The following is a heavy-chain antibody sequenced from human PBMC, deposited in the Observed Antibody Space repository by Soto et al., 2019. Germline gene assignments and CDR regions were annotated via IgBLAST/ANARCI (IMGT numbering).Heavy chain of an antibody. CDR1: GFTVSSNY. Sequence: PGGSLRLSCAASGFTVSSNYMSWVRQAPGKGLEWVSVIYSGGSTYYADSVKGRFTISRDNSKNTLYLQMNSLRAEDTAVYYCASTIFGVVITYGMDVWGQGTTVTVSS. V-gene: IGHV3-53*01. CDR3: ASTIFGVVITYGMDV. CDR2: IYSGGST. J-gene: IGHJ6*02. D-gene: IGHD3-3*01.